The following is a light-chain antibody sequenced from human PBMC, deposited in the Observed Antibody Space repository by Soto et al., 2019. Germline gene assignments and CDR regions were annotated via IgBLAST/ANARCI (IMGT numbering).Light chain of an antibody. V-gene: IGLV2-11*01. CDR1: GSDVGDSSH. J-gene: IGLJ3*02. CDR2: EVN. CDR3: CLSPGSLTWL. Sequence: LTQPRSVSGSPGQSVTISCTATGSDVGDSSHVSWYQLHPGKAPKLMIYEVNNRPSGVPDRFSGSKSGSTASLTISGLQAEDEAEYYCCLSPGSLTWLFGGGTQLTVL.